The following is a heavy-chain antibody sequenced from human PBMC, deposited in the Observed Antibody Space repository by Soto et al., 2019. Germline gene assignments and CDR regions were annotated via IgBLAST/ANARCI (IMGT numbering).Heavy chain of an antibody. CDR2: ISAYNGNT. J-gene: IGHJ4*02. CDR1: GYTFTSYG. CDR3: ARGVGYYYDSSGPFDY. V-gene: IGHV1-18*01. Sequence: ASVKVSWKASGYTFTSYGISWVRQAPGQGLEWMGWISAYNGNTNYAQKLQGRVTMTTDTSTSTAYMELRSLRSDDTAVYYCARGVGYYYDSSGPFDYWGQGTLVTVSS. D-gene: IGHD3-22*01.